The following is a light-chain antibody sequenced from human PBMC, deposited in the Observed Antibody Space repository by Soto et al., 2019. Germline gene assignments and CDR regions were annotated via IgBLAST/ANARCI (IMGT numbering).Light chain of an antibody. CDR2: AAS. Sequence: DIQMTQSPSSLSASVGDRVTITCRASLSISGSLNWYQHKPGKAPNLLISAASSLQGGVPSRFSGSGSGTDFTLTISSLQPEDFATYYCQQSDSTPLTFGGGTKVEIK. CDR1: LSISGS. V-gene: IGKV1-39*01. J-gene: IGKJ4*01. CDR3: QQSDSTPLT.